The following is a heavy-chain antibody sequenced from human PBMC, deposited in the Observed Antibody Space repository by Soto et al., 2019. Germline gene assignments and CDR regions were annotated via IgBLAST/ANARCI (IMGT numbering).Heavy chain of an antibody. J-gene: IGHJ4*02. Sequence: PGGSLRLSCAASGFTFSTHAMHWVRQAPGKGLECVAIVSFDGSNKYYADSVKGRFTISRDNSKNTLYLQMSGLTPEDTAVYYCARDFRSWYYFDYWGQGTLVTVSS. CDR3: ARDFRSWYYFDY. D-gene: IGHD6-13*01. V-gene: IGHV3-30-3*01. CDR2: VSFDGSNK. CDR1: GFTFSTHA.